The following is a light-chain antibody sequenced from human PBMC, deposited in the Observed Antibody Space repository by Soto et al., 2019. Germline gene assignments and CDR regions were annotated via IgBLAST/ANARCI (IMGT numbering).Light chain of an antibody. Sequence: EIVLTQSPGSLSWSTGQRATLSCRASQSVDTTFFAWYQKKPGQAPRHLIYGASKRATGIPDRFSGSGSGTDFTLIISRLEPEDFAVYYCQQYMSSVTFGQGTKVEIK. CDR2: GAS. V-gene: IGKV3-20*01. J-gene: IGKJ1*01. CDR1: QSVDTTF. CDR3: QQYMSSVT.